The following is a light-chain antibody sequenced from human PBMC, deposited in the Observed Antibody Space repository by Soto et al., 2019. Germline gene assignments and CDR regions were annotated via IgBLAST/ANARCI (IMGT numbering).Light chain of an antibody. V-gene: IGKV3-11*01. Sequence: EIVLTQSPAILSLSPGERATLSCRASQSVSSSLAWYQQKPGQAPRLLIYDTSNRATDIPPRFSCSRSGTDFTLTISSLEPEDFAVYYCQQRTNWRITFCQGTRLDIK. CDR2: DTS. J-gene: IGKJ5*01. CDR3: QQRTNWRIT. CDR1: QSVSSS.